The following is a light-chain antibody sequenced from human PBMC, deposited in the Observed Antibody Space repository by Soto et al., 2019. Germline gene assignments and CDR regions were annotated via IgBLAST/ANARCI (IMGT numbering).Light chain of an antibody. J-gene: IGKJ2*01. Sequence: EIVLTQSPGTLSLSPGEIAALSCRASQTVSGSYLAWYQQKAGQAPRLLIYAASSRASGIPDRFSGSASGTDFTLIISRLEPEDFAVYYCQQYSSSPYTFGQGNRLDMK. V-gene: IGKV3-20*01. CDR2: AAS. CDR1: QTVSGSY. CDR3: QQYSSSPYT.